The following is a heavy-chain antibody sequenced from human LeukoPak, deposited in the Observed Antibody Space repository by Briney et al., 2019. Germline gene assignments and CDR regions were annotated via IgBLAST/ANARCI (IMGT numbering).Heavy chain of an antibody. Sequence: GGSLRLSCAASGFTFSSYGMHWVRQAPGKGLEWVAFIRYDGSNKYYADSVKGRFTISRDNSKNTLYLQMNSLRDEDTAVYYCAKDPGSGWYYVGYFQHWGQGTLVTVSS. CDR2: IRYDGSNK. CDR1: GFTFSSYG. V-gene: IGHV3-30*02. CDR3: AKDPGSGWYYVGYFQH. D-gene: IGHD6-19*01. J-gene: IGHJ1*01.